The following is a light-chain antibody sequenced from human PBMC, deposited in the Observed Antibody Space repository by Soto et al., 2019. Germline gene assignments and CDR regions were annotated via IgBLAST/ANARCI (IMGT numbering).Light chain of an antibody. Sequence: QSVLTQPPSASGTPGQRVTLSCSGSSSNIGSNYVYWYQQLPGTAPKLLIYRNNQRPSGVPDRFSGSKSGTSASLAISGLRSEDEADYYCAAWADSLSGVVFGGGTKLTVL. CDR1: SSNIGSNY. V-gene: IGLV1-47*01. CDR2: RNN. J-gene: IGLJ2*01. CDR3: AAWADSLSGVV.